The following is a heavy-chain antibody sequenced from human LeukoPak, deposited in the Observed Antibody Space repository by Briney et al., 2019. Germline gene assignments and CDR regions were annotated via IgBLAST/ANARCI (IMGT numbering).Heavy chain of an antibody. V-gene: IGHV6-1*01. J-gene: IGHJ3*02. CDR2: TYYRSKWSN. D-gene: IGHD1-1*01. CDR1: GDSVSSNSAA. CDR3: ARSKDVARRGTNAFDI. Sequence: SQTLSLTCAISGDSVSSNSAAWNWIRQSPSRGLEWLGRTYYRSKWSNNYAVSVRSRITINPDTSKNQFSLQLNSVTPEDTAVYYCARSKDVARRGTNAFDIWGQGTMVTVSS.